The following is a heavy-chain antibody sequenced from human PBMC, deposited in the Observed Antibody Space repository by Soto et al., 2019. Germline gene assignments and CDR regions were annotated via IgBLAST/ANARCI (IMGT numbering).Heavy chain of an antibody. Sequence: GGSLRLSCGASGFTFSNFAMSWVRQAPGRGLEWVSGISASGRDIHYADSVKDRSTVSRDNSKNTLYLQMNSLRAEDTAIYYCAKGRTSGWYYFDYWGQGALVTVSS. CDR2: ISASGRDI. CDR3: AKGRTSGWYYFDY. CDR1: GFTFSNFA. V-gene: IGHV3-23*01. D-gene: IGHD6-19*01. J-gene: IGHJ4*02.